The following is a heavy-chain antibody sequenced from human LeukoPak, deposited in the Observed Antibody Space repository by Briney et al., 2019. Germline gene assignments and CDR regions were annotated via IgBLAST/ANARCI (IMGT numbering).Heavy chain of an antibody. Sequence: GGSLRLSCTVSGFTVSSNSWSWVRQAPGKGLEWVSFIYSGGNTHYSDSVKGRFTISRDNSKNTLYLQMNSLRAEDTALYYCARGSGSSWYFYFDYWGQGTLVTVSS. CDR3: ARGSGSSWYFYFDY. D-gene: IGHD6-13*01. V-gene: IGHV3-53*05. CDR2: IYSGGNT. J-gene: IGHJ4*02. CDR1: GFTVSSNS.